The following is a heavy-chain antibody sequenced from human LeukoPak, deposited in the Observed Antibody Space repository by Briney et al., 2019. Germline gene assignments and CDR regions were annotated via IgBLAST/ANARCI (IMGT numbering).Heavy chain of an antibody. V-gene: IGHV3-21*01. CDR3: ARDLRSYYDSSKEDF. CDR2: ISSSSSYI. Sequence: GGSLRLSCAASGFTFSNYNMNWVRQAPGKGLEWVSSISSSSSYIHYADSVKGRFTISRDNAKNSLYLQMNSLRAEDTAVYYCARDLRSYYDSSKEDFWGQGTLVTVSS. CDR1: GFTFSNYN. D-gene: IGHD3-22*01. J-gene: IGHJ4*02.